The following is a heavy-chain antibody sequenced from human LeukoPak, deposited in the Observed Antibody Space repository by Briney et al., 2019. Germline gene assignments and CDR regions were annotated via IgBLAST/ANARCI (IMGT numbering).Heavy chain of an antibody. Sequence: ASVKVSCKASGYTFTGYYMHWVRQAPGQGLEWMGWINPNSGGTNYAQKFQGRVTMTRDTSISTAYMELSRLRSDDAAVYYCARGITMIVVAPGGYWGQGTLVTVSS. CDR1: GYTFTGYY. CDR2: INPNSGGT. J-gene: IGHJ4*02. CDR3: ARGITMIVVAPGGY. V-gene: IGHV1-2*02. D-gene: IGHD3-22*01.